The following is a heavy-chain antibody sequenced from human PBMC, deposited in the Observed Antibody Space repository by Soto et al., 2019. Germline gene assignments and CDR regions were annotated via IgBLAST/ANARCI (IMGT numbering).Heavy chain of an antibody. CDR1: GGSISSSNYY. D-gene: IGHD6-13*01. CDR3: ARDHGIAAAGTRVGYYGMDV. Sequence: SETLSLTCTVSGGSISSSNYYWGWIRQPPGKGLEWIGSIYYSGSTYYNPSLKSRVTISVDTSKNQFSLKLSSVTAADTAVYYCARDHGIAAAGTRVGYYGMDVWGQGTTVT. V-gene: IGHV4-39*07. J-gene: IGHJ6*02. CDR2: IYYSGST.